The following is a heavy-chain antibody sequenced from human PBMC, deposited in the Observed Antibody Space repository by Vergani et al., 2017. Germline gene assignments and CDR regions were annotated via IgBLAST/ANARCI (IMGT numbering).Heavy chain of an antibody. Sequence: EVQLLESGGGLVQPGGSLRLPFAASEFTFSNYAMNWVRQGPGKGLEWVSGISGSGVSAYYTDSVKGRFTISRDNSKNMLFLQMNNLRTEDTAIYYCAKQYFVSGNYLFDYWGQGTLVTVSS. CDR2: ISGSGVSA. CDR3: AKQYFVSGNYLFDY. J-gene: IGHJ4*02. CDR1: EFTFSNYA. V-gene: IGHV3-23*01. D-gene: IGHD3-10*01.